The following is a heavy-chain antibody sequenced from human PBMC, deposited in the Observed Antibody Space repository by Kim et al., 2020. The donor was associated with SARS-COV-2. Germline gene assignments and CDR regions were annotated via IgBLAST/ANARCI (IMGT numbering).Heavy chain of an antibody. Sequence: VKGRFTISRDNAKNSLYLQMNSLRDEDTAVYYCARAPPRGAAAATGWFDPWGQGTLVTVSS. V-gene: IGHV3-48*02. D-gene: IGHD6-13*01. J-gene: IGHJ5*02. CDR3: ARAPPRGAAAATGWFDP.